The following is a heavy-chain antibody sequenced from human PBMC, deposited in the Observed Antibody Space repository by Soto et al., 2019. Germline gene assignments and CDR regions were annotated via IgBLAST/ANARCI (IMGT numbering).Heavy chain of an antibody. CDR2: ISYDGSDE. CDR3: AKATSPGVSASSSDY. Sequence: QVQLVESGGGVVQPGRSLRLSCAASGFTFSSFGMHWVRQAPGKGLEWVALISYDGSDEYYRDSVKGRFTISRDNSKNTLFLQMNSLRPEDTAVYYCAKATSPGVSASSSDYWGQGALVTVSS. V-gene: IGHV3-30*18. CDR1: GFTFSSFG. J-gene: IGHJ4*02. D-gene: IGHD2-2*01.